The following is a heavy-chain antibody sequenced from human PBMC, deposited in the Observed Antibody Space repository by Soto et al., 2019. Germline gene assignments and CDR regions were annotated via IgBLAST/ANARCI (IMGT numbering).Heavy chain of an antibody. CDR2: IYWDDDK. Sequence: QITLKESGPTLVKPTQTLTLTCAVSGFSLNTHGVGVGWIRQLPGKALEWLALIYWDDDKRYSPSLECRLTINKDTSRNQVVRTMTHLDPVDTATYYCAHSPHPYQVYFDLWGRGTLVTFSA. CDR1: GFSLNTHGVG. J-gene: IGHJ2*01. CDR3: AHSPHPYQVYFDL. V-gene: IGHV2-5*02.